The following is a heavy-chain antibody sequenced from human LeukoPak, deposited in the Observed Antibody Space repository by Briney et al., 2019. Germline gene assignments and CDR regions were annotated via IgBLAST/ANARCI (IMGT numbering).Heavy chain of an antibody. J-gene: IGHJ3*02. V-gene: IGHV3-23*01. CDR3: AKATYYYDSSGDSLGAFDI. CDR1: GFTVSSNY. D-gene: IGHD3-22*01. CDR2: ICGSGGYT. Sequence: GGSLGISCAASGFTVSSNYMSWVRQAPGKGLEWVSAICGSGGYTYYADSVKGRFTISRDNSKKTLYLQMHSLRAEDTAIYYCAKATYYYDSSGDSLGAFDIWGQGTMVTVSS.